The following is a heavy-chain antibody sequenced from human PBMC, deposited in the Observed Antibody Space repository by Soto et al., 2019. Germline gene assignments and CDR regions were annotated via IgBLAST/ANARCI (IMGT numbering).Heavy chain of an antibody. Sequence: PSETLSLTCTVSGDSISSINNYWSWIRQPPGEGLEWIGFISYSGTTSYNPSLKSRVTISVDTSKNQFSLKLSSVTAADTAVYYCAAFLTYYYGSGSYGYFDYWGQGTLVTVSS. CDR2: ISYSGTT. V-gene: IGHV4-30-4*01. J-gene: IGHJ4*02. CDR3: AAFLTYYYGSGSYGYFDY. CDR1: GDSISSINNY. D-gene: IGHD3-10*01.